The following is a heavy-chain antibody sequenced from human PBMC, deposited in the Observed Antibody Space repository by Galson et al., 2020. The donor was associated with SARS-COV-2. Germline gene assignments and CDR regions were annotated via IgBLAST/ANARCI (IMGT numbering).Heavy chain of an antibody. D-gene: IGHD3-10*02. CDR3: AREASWAMFAMDV. Sequence: GESLKISCLVSGFPHNSYSINWVRQAPGKGLEWVSAISSSRDYIYNADSVTGRFTIYRDKAKNSLYLQMNSLRAEDTAVYYCAREASWAMFAMDVWGQGTTVTVSS. CDR1: GFPHNSYS. V-gene: IGHV3-21*01. J-gene: IGHJ6*02. CDR2: ISSSRDYI.